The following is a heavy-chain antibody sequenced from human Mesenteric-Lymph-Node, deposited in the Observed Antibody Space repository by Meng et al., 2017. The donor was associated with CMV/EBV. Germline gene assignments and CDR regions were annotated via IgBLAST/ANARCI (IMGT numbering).Heavy chain of an antibody. CDR3: ARTPNQRSPDF. D-gene: IGHD1-14*01. V-gene: IGHV3-21*01. Sequence: GGSLRLSCAASGFTFSSYAMNWVRQAPGKGLEWVASISASNNYIYYGDSMKGRFTISRDNAKNSLYLQMNSLRADDTAVYYCARTPNQRSPDFWGQGTLVTVSS. CDR2: ISASNNYI. CDR1: GFTFSSYA. J-gene: IGHJ4*02.